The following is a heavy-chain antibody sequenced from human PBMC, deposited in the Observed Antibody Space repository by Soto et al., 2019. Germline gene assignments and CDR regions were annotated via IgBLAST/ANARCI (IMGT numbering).Heavy chain of an antibody. D-gene: IGHD3-22*01. CDR1: GYSFINYW. CDR2: IYPGDSET. CDR3: ARQGSYYDSKSLGY. V-gene: IGHV5-51*01. Sequence: ESLTISRRGSGYSFINYWVGWLRQMPGKGLEWMGIIYPGDSETKYSPSFQGQVTISADKSISTAYLQWSRLKASDTAMYYWARQGSYYDSKSLGYWGQGTLVTVSS. J-gene: IGHJ4*02.